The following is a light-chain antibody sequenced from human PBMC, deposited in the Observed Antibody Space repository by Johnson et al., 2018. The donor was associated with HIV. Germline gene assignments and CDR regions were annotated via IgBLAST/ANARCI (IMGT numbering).Light chain of an antibody. CDR1: SSNIGNNY. J-gene: IGLJ1*01. Sequence: QSVLTQPPSVSAAPGQKVTISCSGSSSNIGNNYVSWYQQLPGTAPKLLIYENTKRPSGIPDRFSGSKSGTSATLDITGLQTGDEADYYCGTWNTRLSAGHVFGTGTKVTAL. CDR3: GTWNTRLSAGHV. CDR2: ENT. V-gene: IGLV1-51*02.